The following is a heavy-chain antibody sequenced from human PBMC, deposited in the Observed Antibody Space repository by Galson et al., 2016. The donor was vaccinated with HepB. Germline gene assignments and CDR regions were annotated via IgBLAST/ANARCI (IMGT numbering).Heavy chain of an antibody. V-gene: IGHV3-23*01. CDR3: TTWLSHHFDY. Sequence: SLRLSCAASGFTFRNYALRWVRRAPGKGLDWVSHISCPTPNTHYADSVRGRFSIYRDNSRDTLYLQLNSLTAEDSAIYYCTTWLSHHFDYWGQGTRVTVSS. D-gene: IGHD6-19*01. CDR1: GFTFRNYA. CDR2: ISCPTPNT. J-gene: IGHJ4*02.